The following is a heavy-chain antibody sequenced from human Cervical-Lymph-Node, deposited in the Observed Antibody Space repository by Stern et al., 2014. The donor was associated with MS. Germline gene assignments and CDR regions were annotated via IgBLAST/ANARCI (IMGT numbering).Heavy chain of an antibody. V-gene: IGHV1-18*01. CDR3: ARDSHISVAGTRGGFDP. CDR2: TSGYNDDT. J-gene: IGHJ5*02. D-gene: IGHD6-19*01. Sequence: QVQLGQSGTEVKKPGASVKVSCKTSGYTFRKYGISWGRQAPGQGLEWMGWTSGYNDDTNYVEKFQGRVTMTTDTSTSTAYLELRSLRSDDTAVYYCARDSHISVAGTRGGFDPWGQGTLVTVSS. CDR1: GYTFRKYG.